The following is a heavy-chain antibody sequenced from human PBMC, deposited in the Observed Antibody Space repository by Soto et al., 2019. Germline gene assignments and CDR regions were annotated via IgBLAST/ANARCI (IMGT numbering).Heavy chain of an antibody. CDR1: GYTFTGYY. Sequence: QVQLVQSGAEVKKPGASVKVSCKASGYTFTGYYMHWVRQAPGQGLEWMGWLNPNSGGTNYAEKFQGWVTMTRDTSISTANMEPSRLRSDDTAVYYCARGGSQIRYFDWFRGYYFDYWGQGTLVTVSS. CDR2: LNPNSGGT. CDR3: ARGGSQIRYFDWFRGYYFDY. J-gene: IGHJ4*02. D-gene: IGHD3-9*01. V-gene: IGHV1-2*04.